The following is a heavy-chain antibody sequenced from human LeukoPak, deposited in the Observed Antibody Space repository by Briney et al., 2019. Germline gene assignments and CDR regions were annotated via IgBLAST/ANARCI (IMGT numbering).Heavy chain of an antibody. CDR3: ARDSYYYDSSGYYRFDY. CDR2: IIPILGIA. V-gene: IGHV1-69*04. CDR1: GGTFISYA. J-gene: IGHJ4*02. D-gene: IGHD3-22*01. Sequence: SVTVSCKASGGTFISYAISWVRQAPGQGLEWVGRIIPILGIANYAQKFQGRVTITADKSTSTAYMELSSLRSEDTAVYYCARDSYYYDSSGYYRFDYWGQGTLVTVSS.